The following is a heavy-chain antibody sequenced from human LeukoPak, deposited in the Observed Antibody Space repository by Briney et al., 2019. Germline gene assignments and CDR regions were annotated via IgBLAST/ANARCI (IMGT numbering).Heavy chain of an antibody. CDR3: ARGGNTGTYYYYMDV. CDR2: INPNSGGT. J-gene: IGHJ6*03. CDR1: GYTFTGYY. D-gene: IGHD4-17*01. Sequence: ASVKVSCKASGYTFTGYYMHWVRQAPGQGLEWMGWINPNSGGTNYAQKFQGRVTMTTDTSTSTAYMELRSLRSDDTAVYYCARGGNTGTYYYYMDVWGKGTTVTISS. V-gene: IGHV1-2*02.